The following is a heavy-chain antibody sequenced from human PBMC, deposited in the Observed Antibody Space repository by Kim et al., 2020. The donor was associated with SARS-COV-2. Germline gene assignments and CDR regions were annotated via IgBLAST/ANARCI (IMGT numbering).Heavy chain of an antibody. D-gene: IGHD2-2*01. J-gene: IGHJ6*03. CDR3: ARDLIVPAAISAYYYYYMDG. V-gene: IGHV3-53*01. Sequence: FTISRDNAKNTLYLQMNSLRAEDTAVYYCARDLIVPAAISAYYYYYMDGWGKGTTVTVSS.